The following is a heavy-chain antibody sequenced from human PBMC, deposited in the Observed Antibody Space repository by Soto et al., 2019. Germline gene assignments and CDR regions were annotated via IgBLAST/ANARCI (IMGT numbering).Heavy chain of an antibody. Sequence: QVQLVESGGGVVQPGRSLRLSCAASGFTFSSYGMHWVRQAPGKGLEWVAVISDDGSNKYYADSVNGLFTISRDNSKNTLYLQMNSLRADDTAVYYCAKLSFWTHGGADYWGHGTLVTVSS. CDR2: ISDDGSNK. CDR1: GFTFSSYG. D-gene: IGHD1-1*01. V-gene: IGHV3-30*18. CDR3: AKLSFWTHGGADY. J-gene: IGHJ4*01.